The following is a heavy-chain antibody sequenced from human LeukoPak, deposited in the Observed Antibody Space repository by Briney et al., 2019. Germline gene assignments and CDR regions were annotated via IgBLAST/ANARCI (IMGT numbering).Heavy chain of an antibody. Sequence: SETLSLTCTVSGYSISSDYYWGWIRQPPGKGLEWIASVSHSGSTYYNPSLKSRVTISVDTSKNQFSLQLNSVTPEDTAVYYCARDQAFRDYMDVWGKGTTVTVSS. CDR2: VSHSGST. CDR3: ARDQAFRDYMDV. CDR1: GYSISSDYY. V-gene: IGHV4-38-2*02. J-gene: IGHJ6*03. D-gene: IGHD3-3*02.